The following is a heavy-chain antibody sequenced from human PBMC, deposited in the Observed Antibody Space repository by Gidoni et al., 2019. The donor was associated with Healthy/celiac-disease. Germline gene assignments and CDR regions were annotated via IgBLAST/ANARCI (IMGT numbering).Heavy chain of an antibody. CDR2: IYYSGRT. Sequence: QVQLQESGPGLVKPSETLSRTCTASGCPISRHYWSWIRQPPGKGLEWIGYIYYSGRTNYNPSLESRVTISVDTSKNQFSLKLSSVTAADTAVYYCARAGEDSSSSSFLFDAFDIWGQGTMVTVSS. CDR1: GCPISRHY. J-gene: IGHJ3*02. V-gene: IGHV4-59*11. CDR3: ARAGEDSSSSSFLFDAFDI. D-gene: IGHD6-13*01.